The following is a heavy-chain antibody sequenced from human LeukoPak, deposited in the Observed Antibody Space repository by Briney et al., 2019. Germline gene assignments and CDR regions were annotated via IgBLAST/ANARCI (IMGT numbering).Heavy chain of an antibody. CDR2: IYRDGGT. CDR3: ARGNKWSFDS. D-gene: IGHD2-15*01. J-gene: IGHJ4*02. Sequence: PGGSLRLSCAASGFTVSNDYMSWVRQAPGKGLEWVSVIYRDGGTYYADSVRGRFTISRDSAKNTLYLQMNSLRPEDTAVYYCARGNKWSFDSWGQGALVTVSS. CDR1: GFTVSNDY. V-gene: IGHV3-53*01.